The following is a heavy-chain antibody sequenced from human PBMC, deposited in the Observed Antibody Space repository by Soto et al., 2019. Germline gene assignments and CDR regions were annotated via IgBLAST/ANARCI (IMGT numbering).Heavy chain of an antibody. CDR2: VNPIVSMS. J-gene: IGHJ4*02. CDR1: GDTFNFYS. CDR3: AGSYGPGYRPFDY. D-gene: IGHD3-10*01. Sequence: QVQLVQSGAEVKRPGSSVKVSCKASGDTFNFYSINWVRQAPGLGLEWMGRVNPIVSMSNYAQKFQGRVTLPAAKPPSTAYMKLSSLRSEDPPIYSCAGSYGPGYRPFDYWGRGALATVPS. V-gene: IGHV1-69*02.